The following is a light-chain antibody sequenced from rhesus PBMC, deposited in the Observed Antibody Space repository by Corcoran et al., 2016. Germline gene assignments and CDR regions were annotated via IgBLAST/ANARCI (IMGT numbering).Light chain of an antibody. Sequence: DIQMTQSPSSLSASVGDRVTITCRASEKVNNYLHWYQQKPGKAPKLLIYAASTLQSGVPSRFSGSGSGTDYTFTFSILQPQDVAAYYCQHSYGTPFTFGPGTKLDI. CDR3: QHSYGTPFT. V-gene: IGKV1-74*01. J-gene: IGKJ3*01. CDR1: EKVNNY. CDR2: AAS.